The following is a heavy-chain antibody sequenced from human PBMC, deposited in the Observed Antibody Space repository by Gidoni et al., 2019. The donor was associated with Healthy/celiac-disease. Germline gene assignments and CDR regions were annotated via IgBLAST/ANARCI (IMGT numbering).Heavy chain of an antibody. V-gene: IGHV4-39*01. CDR2: IYYSGST. D-gene: IGHD6-19*01. J-gene: IGHJ4*02. Sequence: QLQLQESGPGLVKPSVTLSLTCTVSGGSISSSSYYWGWIRQPPGKGLEWIGSIYYSGSTYYNPSLKSRVTISVDTSKNQFSLKLSSVTAADTAVYYCASRGIAVAGIDYWGQGTLVTVSS. CDR3: ASRGIAVAGIDY. CDR1: GGSISSSSYY.